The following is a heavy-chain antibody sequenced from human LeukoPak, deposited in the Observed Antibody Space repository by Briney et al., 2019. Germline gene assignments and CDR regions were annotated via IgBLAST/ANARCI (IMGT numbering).Heavy chain of an antibody. CDR3: ARESVTEYSSGPYYYYYGMDV. CDR2: IKQDGSEK. D-gene: IGHD6-19*01. V-gene: IGHV3-7*01. Sequence: GGSLRLSCAASGFTFSSYWMSWVRQAPGKGLEWVANIKQDGSEKYYVDSVKGRFTISGDDAKNSLYLQMNSLRAEDTAVYYCARESVTEYSSGPYYYYYGMDVWGQGTTVTVSS. CDR1: GFTFSSYW. J-gene: IGHJ6*02.